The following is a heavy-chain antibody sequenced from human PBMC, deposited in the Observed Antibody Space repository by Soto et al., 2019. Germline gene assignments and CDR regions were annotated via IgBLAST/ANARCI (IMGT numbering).Heavy chain of an antibody. CDR1: GYTFTSYG. J-gene: IGHJ4*02. CDR3: ARDEYYYDSSGYYYDY. D-gene: IGHD3-22*01. CDR2: ISAYNGNT. Sequence: ASVKVSCKASGYTFTSYGISWVRQAPGQGLEWMGWISAYNGNTNYAQKLQGRVTMTTDTSTSTAYMELRSLRSDDTAVYYCARDEYYYDSSGYYYDYWGQGTLVTVSS. V-gene: IGHV1-18*01.